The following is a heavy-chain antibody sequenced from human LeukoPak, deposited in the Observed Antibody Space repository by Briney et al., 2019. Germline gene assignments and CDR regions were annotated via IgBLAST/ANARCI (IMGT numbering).Heavy chain of an antibody. CDR2: ISTTGGST. J-gene: IGHJ4*02. CDR3: AKLGMVRGIIAYYFDY. CDR1: GFTFSTYG. D-gene: IGHD3-10*01. Sequence: GGSLRLSCAASGFTFSTYGMSWVRQAPGKGLEWVSSISTTGGSTQYADSVKGRFTISRDNSKNTLYLQMNSLRAEDTAVYYCAKLGMVRGIIAYYFDYWGQGTLVTVSS. V-gene: IGHV3-23*01.